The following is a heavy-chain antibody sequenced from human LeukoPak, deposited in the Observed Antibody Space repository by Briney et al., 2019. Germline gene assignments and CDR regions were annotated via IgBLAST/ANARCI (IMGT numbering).Heavy chain of an antibody. J-gene: IGHJ4*02. CDR1: GFTFSDYY. D-gene: IGHD3-22*01. V-gene: IGHV3-11*04. CDR3: ARAGDTYYYDSSGNYDY. Sequence: PGGSLRLSCAASGFTFSDYYMSWNRQAPGKGLEWVSYISSSGSTIYYADSVKGRFTISRDNAKNSLYLQMNSLRAEDTAVYYCARAGDTYYYDSSGNYDYWGQGTLVTVSS. CDR2: ISSSGSTI.